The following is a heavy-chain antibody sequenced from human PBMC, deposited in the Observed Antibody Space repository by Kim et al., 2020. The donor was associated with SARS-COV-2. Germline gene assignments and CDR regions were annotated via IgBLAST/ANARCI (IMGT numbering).Heavy chain of an antibody. J-gene: IGHJ1*01. CDR2: IYYSGST. D-gene: IGHD6-6*01. CDR1: GGSISSSSYY. Sequence: SETLSLTCTVSGGSISSSSYYWGWIRQPPGKGLEWIGSIYYSGSTYYNPSLKSRVTISVDTSKNQFSLKLSSVTAADTAVYYCAAERDGRYFQHWGQGTLVTVSS. CDR3: AAERDGRYFQH. V-gene: IGHV4-39*01.